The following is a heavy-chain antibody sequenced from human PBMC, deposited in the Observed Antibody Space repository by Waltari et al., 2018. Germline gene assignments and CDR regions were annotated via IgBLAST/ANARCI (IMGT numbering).Heavy chain of an antibody. CDR3: ARALTLNAFDI. J-gene: IGHJ3*02. Sequence: EVQLVESGGGLIQPGGSLRLSCAASGFAVSGTYMSWVRQAPGKGLGWVAVIYGGGSKYDADSVKGRFTISRDNSKNTLFLHMNSLRAEDTAVYYCARALTLNAFDIWGQGTMVTVSS. D-gene: IGHD7-27*01. V-gene: IGHV3-53*01. CDR2: IYGGGSK. CDR1: GFAVSGTY.